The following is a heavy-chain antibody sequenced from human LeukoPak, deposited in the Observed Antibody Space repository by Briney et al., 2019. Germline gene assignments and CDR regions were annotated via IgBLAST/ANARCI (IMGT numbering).Heavy chain of an antibody. V-gene: IGHV5-51*01. J-gene: IGHJ4*02. D-gene: IGHD4-23*01. CDR1: GYTFDTYW. CDR3: ARAGFGGNSGQFDF. Sequence: GESLKISCKASGYTFDTYWFAWVPQMPGRGLEWMGISFPGDSDTRYSPSFQGQVTITADKSTTTAYLQWDTLRASDTAIYYCARAGFGGNSGQFDFWGQGTLVTVS. CDR2: SFPGDSDT.